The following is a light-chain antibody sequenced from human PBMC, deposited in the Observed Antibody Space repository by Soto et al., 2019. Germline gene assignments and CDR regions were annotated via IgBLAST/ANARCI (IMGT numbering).Light chain of an antibody. V-gene: IGKV1-5*03. CDR1: QTISSW. CDR2: KAS. J-gene: IGKJ1*01. CDR3: QHYNSYSEA. Sequence: IQITQSPSTLSGSVGARVTITCRASQTISSWLAWYQQKPGKAPKLLIYKASTLKSGVPSRFSGSGSGTEFTLTISSLQPDDFATYYCQHYNSYSEAFGQGTRWIS.